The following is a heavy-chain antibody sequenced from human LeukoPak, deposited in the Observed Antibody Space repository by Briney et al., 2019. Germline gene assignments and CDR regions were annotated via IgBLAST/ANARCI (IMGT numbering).Heavy chain of an antibody. CDR3: ARYCSSTSCYIPPY. CDR2: IYYSGST. Sequence: SETLSLTCTVSGGSISSSSYYWGWIRQPPGKGLEWFGSIYYSGSTYYNPSLKSRVTISVDTSKNQFSLKLSSVTAADTAVYYCARYCSSTSCYIPPYWGQGTLVTVSS. J-gene: IGHJ4*02. V-gene: IGHV4-39*07. D-gene: IGHD2-2*02. CDR1: GGSISSSSYY.